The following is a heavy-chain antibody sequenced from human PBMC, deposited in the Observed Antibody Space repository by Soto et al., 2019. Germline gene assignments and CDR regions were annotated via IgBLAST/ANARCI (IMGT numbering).Heavy chain of an antibody. J-gene: IGHJ6*02. Sequence: QVQLVQSGAEVKKPGSSVKVSCKASGGTFSSYAISWVRQAPGQGLEWMGGIIPIFGTANYAQKFQGRVTITADESTSTAYMELSSLRSEDTDVYYCATYDMVLVPADTIIPYYYYGMDVWGQGTTVTVSS. CDR2: IIPIFGTA. CDR3: ATYDMVLVPADTIIPYYYYGMDV. D-gene: IGHD2-2*01. V-gene: IGHV1-69*12. CDR1: GGTFSSYA.